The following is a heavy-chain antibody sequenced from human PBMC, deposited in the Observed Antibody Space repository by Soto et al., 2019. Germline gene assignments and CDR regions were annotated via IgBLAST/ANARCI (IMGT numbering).Heavy chain of an antibody. D-gene: IGHD6-19*01. Sequence: EVQLLESGGGLVQPGGSLRLSCAASGFTFSSYAMSWVRQAPGKGLEWVSAISGSGGSTSYADSGKGRFTISRDNSKNTLYLQMNSLRAEDTAVYYCANTYSRGWYYFDSWGQGTLVTFSS. CDR3: ANTYSRGWYYFDS. CDR2: ISGSGGST. J-gene: IGHJ4*02. CDR1: GFTFSSYA. V-gene: IGHV3-23*01.